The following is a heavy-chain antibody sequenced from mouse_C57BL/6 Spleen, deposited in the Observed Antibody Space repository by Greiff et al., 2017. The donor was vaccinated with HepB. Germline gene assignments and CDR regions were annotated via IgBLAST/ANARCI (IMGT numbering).Heavy chain of an antibody. CDR2: IDPETGGT. J-gene: IGHJ3*01. D-gene: IGHD1-1*01. CDR1: GYTFTDYE. CDR3: TREGYGSSYVAWFAY. Sequence: VQLQQSGAELVRPGASVTLSCKASGYTFTDYEMHWVKQTPVHGLEWIGAIDPETGGTAYNQKFKGKAILTADKSSSTAYMELRSLTSEDSAVYDWTREGYGSSYVAWFAYWGQGTLVTVSA. V-gene: IGHV1-15*01.